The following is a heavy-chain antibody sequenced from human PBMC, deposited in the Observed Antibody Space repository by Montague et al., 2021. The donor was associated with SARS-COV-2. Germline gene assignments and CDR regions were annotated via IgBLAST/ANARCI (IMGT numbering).Heavy chain of an antibody. CDR2: VGGSSGIF. CDR1: GFTFSDYA. CDR3: AKAPWGSDWGYFDY. V-gene: IGHV3-9*01. J-gene: IGHJ4*02. D-gene: IGHD7-27*01. Sequence: SLRLSCAASGFTFSDYAMHWVRQAPGAGLEWVSGVGGSSGIFAYADSVRGRFTISRDNSKNSLYLQMNSLKVEDTALYYCAKAPWGSDWGYFDYWGQGTLVTVSS.